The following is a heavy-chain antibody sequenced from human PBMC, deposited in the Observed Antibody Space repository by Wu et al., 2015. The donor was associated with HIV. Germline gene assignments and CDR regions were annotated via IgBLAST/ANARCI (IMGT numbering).Heavy chain of an antibody. D-gene: IGHD6-19*01. Sequence: QVQLVQSGAEVKKPGASVKVSCKASGYTFTGYYMHWVRQAPGQGFEWMGIINPSGGSTNYAQKFQGRVTMTRDTSTSTVYMELSSLRSEDTAVYYCARTGIAVAGDYWGQGNAGHRLL. J-gene: IGHJ4*02. CDR1: GYTFTGYY. CDR3: ARTGIAVAGDY. CDR2: INPSGGST. V-gene: IGHV1-46*01.